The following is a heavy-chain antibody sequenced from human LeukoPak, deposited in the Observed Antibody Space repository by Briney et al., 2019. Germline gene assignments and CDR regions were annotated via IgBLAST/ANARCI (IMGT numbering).Heavy chain of an antibody. V-gene: IGHV3-30*04. CDR1: GFPFSYYS. Sequence: PGGSLRLSCAASGFPFSYYSMHGVRQAPVTGLEWVALISYDWNTVYYPDSVKDRFTISSDDSQNTFYLQMNSLRTDDSAVYFCSRDRRPKNFGSGSYGYWGQGTLVSVSS. D-gene: IGHD3-10*01. CDR3: SRDRRPKNFGSGSYGY. J-gene: IGHJ4*02. CDR2: ISYDWNTV.